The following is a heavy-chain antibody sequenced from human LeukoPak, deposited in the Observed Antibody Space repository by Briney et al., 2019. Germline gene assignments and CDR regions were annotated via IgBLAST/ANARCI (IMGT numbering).Heavy chain of an antibody. CDR3: ARFETVYFSDGFDI. D-gene: IGHD3-9*01. CDR2: ISGNSEYI. Sequence: GGSLRLSCVASGIGFRTYSINWVRQAPGKGLEWVSSISGNSEYILYADSVKGRFTISRDNAKDSIFLQMNGLRADDTAVYYCARFETVYFSDGFDIWGQGTMVTVSS. CDR1: GIGFRTYS. J-gene: IGHJ3*02. V-gene: IGHV3-21*01.